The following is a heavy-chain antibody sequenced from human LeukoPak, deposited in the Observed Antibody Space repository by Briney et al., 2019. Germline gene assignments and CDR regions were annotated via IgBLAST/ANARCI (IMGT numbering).Heavy chain of an antibody. CDR1: GFTFSSYS. CDR2: ISSSSSTI. Sequence: GGSLRLSCAASGFTFSSYSMNWVRQAPGKGLEWVSYISSSSSTIYYADSVKGRFTISRDNAKNSLYLQMNSLRAEDTAVYYCASLIVVAIANNWFDPWGQGTLVTVSS. J-gene: IGHJ5*02. V-gene: IGHV3-48*01. CDR3: ASLIVVAIANNWFDP. D-gene: IGHD2-21*01.